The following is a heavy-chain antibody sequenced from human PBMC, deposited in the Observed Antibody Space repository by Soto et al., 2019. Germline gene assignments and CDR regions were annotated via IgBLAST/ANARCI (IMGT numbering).Heavy chain of an antibody. CDR1: GFTFSSYS. CDR2: ISSSSSYI. Sequence: EVQLVESGGGLVKPGGSLRLSCAASGFTFSSYSMNWVRQAPGKGLEWVSSISSSSSYIYYADSVKGGFTISRDNAKNSLYLQMNSLRAEDTAVYYCARDVGIGAWFDPWGQGTLVTVSS. J-gene: IGHJ5*02. D-gene: IGHD2-15*01. V-gene: IGHV3-21*01. CDR3: ARDVGIGAWFDP.